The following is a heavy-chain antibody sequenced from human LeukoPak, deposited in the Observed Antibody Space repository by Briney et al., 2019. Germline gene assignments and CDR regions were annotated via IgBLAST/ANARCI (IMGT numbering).Heavy chain of an antibody. D-gene: IGHD3-22*01. CDR1: GFTFSDYG. J-gene: IGHJ4*02. CDR3: ARGVDYYENSGTIDY. V-gene: IGHV3-33*01. Sequence: PGGSLRLSCTASGFTFSDYGMHWVRQPPGKGLEWVAIIWYDGSNKKYEDSVKGRFTISRDNSKNTLCLQMNSLRAEDTAVYYCARGVDYYENSGTIDYWGQGTLVTVSS. CDR2: IWYDGSNK.